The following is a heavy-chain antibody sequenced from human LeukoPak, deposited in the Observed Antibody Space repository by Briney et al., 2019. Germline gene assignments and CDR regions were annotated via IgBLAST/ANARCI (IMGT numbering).Heavy chain of an antibody. CDR3: AKYVCGGDCYDYFDC. CDR1: GFTFSNYA. J-gene: IGHJ4*02. D-gene: IGHD2-21*02. V-gene: IGHV3-23*01. CDR2: IRSSGHNT. Sequence: GGSLRLSCAASGFTFSNYAMSWVRQAPGKGLEWVSGIRSSGHNTYYEDSVKGRFTIARDNSKNMLYLQMNSLRAEDTAVYYCAKYVCGGDCYDYFDCWGQGTLVTVSS.